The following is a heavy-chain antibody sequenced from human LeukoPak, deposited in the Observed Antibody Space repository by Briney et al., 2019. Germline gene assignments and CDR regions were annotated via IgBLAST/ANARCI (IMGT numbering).Heavy chain of an antibody. CDR2: IRSKAYGGTT. D-gene: IGHD3-10*01. CDR3: TRDKGTMVRGTYYYYGMDV. Sequence: GGSLRLSCTASGFTFGDYAMSWVRQAPGKGLEWVGFIRSKAYGGTTEYAASVKGRFTISRDDYKSIAYLQMNSLKTEDTAVYYCTRDKGTMVRGTYYYYGMDVWGKGTTVTVSS. CDR1: GFTFGDYA. J-gene: IGHJ6*04. V-gene: IGHV3-49*04.